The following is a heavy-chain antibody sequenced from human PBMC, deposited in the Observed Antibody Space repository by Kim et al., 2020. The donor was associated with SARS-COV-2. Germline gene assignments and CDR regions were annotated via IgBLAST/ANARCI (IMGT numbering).Heavy chain of an antibody. D-gene: IGHD6-19*01. CDR3: AKDSDVDSSGWYYYYYGMDV. J-gene: IGHJ6*02. V-gene: IGHV3-43*02. Sequence: GGSLRLSCAASGFTFDDYAMHWVRQAPGKGLEWVSLISGDGGSTYYADSVKGRFTISRDNSKNSLYLQMNSLRTEDTALYYCAKDSDVDSSGWYYYYYGMDVWGQGTTVTVSS. CDR2: ISGDGGST. CDR1: GFTFDDYA.